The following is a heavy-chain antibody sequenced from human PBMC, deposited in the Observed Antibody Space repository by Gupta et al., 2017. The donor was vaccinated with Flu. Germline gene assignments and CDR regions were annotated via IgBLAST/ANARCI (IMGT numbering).Heavy chain of an antibody. D-gene: IGHD5-24*01. CDR2: ISTWSSYT. CDR1: GMTFSSYN. Sequence: EVQLVESGGGLVKPGGSLRLSCAASGMTFSSYNMNWVRQAPGKGLEWVSSISTWSSYTHYADSVKGRFTVSRDNAKNSLYLEMNSLRAEDTAVYYCARDLTRAWEMATITEGHYFDYWGQGALVTASS. CDR3: ARDLTRAWEMATITEGHYFDY. V-gene: IGHV3-21*06. J-gene: IGHJ4*02.